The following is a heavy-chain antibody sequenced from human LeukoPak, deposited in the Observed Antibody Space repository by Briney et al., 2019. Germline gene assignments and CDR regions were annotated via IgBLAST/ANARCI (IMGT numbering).Heavy chain of an antibody. CDR2: IYHSGST. CDR3: ARVRDCSSSTSCYGVAAAGTDWFDP. CDR1: GGSGGSISSSNY. V-gene: IGHV4-4*02. J-gene: IGHJ5*02. D-gene: IGHD2-2*01. Sequence: PSGTLSLTCAVSGGSGGSISSSNYWGWVRQPPGKGLEWIGEIYHSGSTNYNPSLKSRVTISVDKSKNQFSLKLNSVTAADTAVYYCARVRDCSSSTSCYGVAAAGTDWFDPWGQGTLVTVSS.